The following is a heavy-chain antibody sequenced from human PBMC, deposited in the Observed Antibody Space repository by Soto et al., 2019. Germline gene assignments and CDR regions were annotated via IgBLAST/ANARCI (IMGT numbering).Heavy chain of an antibody. J-gene: IGHJ4*02. D-gene: IGHD3-9*01. CDR1: GFTFDDYA. Sequence: DVQLVESGGGLVQPGRSLRLSCAASGFTFDDYAMHWVRQAPGKGLEWVSGISWNSGSIGYADSVKGRFTISRDNAKNSLYLQMNSLRAEDTALYYCAKEGRDILTGYYNPRRAPYYFDYWGQGTLVTVSS. CDR2: ISWNSGSI. V-gene: IGHV3-9*01. CDR3: AKEGRDILTGYYNPRRAPYYFDY.